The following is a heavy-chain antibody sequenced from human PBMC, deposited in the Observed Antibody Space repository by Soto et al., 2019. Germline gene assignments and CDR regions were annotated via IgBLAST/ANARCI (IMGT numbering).Heavy chain of an antibody. D-gene: IGHD3-16*01. J-gene: IGHJ1*01. CDR1: GYTFATSW. CDR3: AKHLALKVPHF. Sequence: GESLKISCKGSGYTFATSWIGWVRRPPGKGLEWMGIIYPGDSDTRYSPSFQGHVTISADKSVNTAYLHWSRLQASDTAIYCCAKHLALKVPHFWGQGTLVTVSS. CDR2: IYPGDSDT. V-gene: IGHV5-51*01.